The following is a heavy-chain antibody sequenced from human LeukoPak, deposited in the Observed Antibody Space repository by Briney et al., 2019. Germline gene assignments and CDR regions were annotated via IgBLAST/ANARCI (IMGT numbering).Heavy chain of an antibody. CDR3: ARGQRWLQLYYFDY. J-gene: IGHJ4*02. V-gene: IGHV4-34*01. CDR1: GGSFSGYY. Sequence: SETLSLTCAVYGGSFSGYYWSWIRQPPGKGLEWIGEINHSGGTNYNPSLKSRVTISVDTSKNQFSLKLSSVTAADTAVYYCARGQRWLQLYYFDYWGQGTLVTVSS. CDR2: INHSGGT. D-gene: IGHD5-24*01.